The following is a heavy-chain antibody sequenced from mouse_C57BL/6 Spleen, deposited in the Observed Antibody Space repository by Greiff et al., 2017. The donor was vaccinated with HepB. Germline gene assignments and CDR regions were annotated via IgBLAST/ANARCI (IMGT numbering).Heavy chain of an antibody. CDR1: GYAFSSSW. V-gene: IGHV1-82*01. J-gene: IGHJ2*01. Sequence: QVQLQHSGPELVKPGASVKISCKASGYAFSSSWMNWVKQRPGTGLEWIGRIYPGDGDTNYNGKFKGKATLTADKSSSTAYMQLSSLTSEDSAVYFCARVFKDYLDYWGQGTTLTVSS. CDR2: IYPGDGDT. CDR3: ARVFKDYLDY.